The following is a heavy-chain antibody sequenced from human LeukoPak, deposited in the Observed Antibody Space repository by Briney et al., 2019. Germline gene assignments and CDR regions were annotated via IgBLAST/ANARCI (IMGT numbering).Heavy chain of an antibody. CDR2: INPNSGGT. J-gene: IGHJ3*02. CDR1: GYTFTGYY. V-gene: IGHV1-2*02. Sequence: ASVKVSCKASGYTFTGYYMHWVRQAPGQGLEWMGWINPNSGGTNYAQKFQGRATMTRDTSISTAYMELSRLRSDDTAVYYCATENPTYYDILTGSGPAGAFDIWGQGTMVTVSS. D-gene: IGHD3-9*01. CDR3: ATENPTYYDILTGSGPAGAFDI.